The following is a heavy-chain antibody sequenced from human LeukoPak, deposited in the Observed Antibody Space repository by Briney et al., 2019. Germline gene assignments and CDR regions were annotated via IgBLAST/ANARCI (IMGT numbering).Heavy chain of an antibody. CDR3: ARGVGIVGATSYYFDY. V-gene: IGHV1-46*01. CDR2: INPSGGST. CDR1: GYTFTSYY. D-gene: IGHD1-26*01. Sequence: ASVKVSCKASGYTFTSYYMHWVRQAPGQGLEWMGIINPSGGSTSYAQKFQGRVTMTRDTSTSTAYMELSSLRSEDTAVYYCARGVGIVGATSYYFDYWGQGTLVTVSS. J-gene: IGHJ4*02.